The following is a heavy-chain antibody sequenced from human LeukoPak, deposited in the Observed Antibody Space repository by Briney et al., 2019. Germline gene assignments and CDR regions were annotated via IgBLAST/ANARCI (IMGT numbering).Heavy chain of an antibody. D-gene: IGHD6-13*01. CDR1: GGSISSGSYY. CDR2: IYTSGST. V-gene: IGHV4-61*02. J-gene: IGHJ3*02. Sequence: SETLSLTCTVSGGSISSGSYYWSWIRQPAGKGLEWIGRIYTSGSTNYNPSLKSRVTISVDTSKNQFSLKLSSVTAADTAVYYCARAQPAAGSAFDIWGQGTMVTVSS. CDR3: ARAQPAAGSAFDI.